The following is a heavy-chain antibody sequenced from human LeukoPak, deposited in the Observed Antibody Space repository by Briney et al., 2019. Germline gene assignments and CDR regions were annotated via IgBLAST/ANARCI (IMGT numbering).Heavy chain of an antibody. V-gene: IGHV5-51*01. CDR1: GYSFTNYW. D-gene: IGHD3-22*01. CDR2: IYPGDSDT. J-gene: IGHJ4*02. CDR3: ARQPEYYYDSSGYPNFDY. Sequence: GESLKISCKGSGYSFTNYWIGWVRQMPGKGLEWMGIIYPGDSDTRYSPSFQGQVTISADKSISTAYLQWSSLKASDTAMYYCARQPEYYYDSSGYPNFDYWGQGTLVTVSS.